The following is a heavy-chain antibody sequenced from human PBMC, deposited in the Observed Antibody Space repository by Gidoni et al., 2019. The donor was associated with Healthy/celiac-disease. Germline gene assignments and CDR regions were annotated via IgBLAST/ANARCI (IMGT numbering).Heavy chain of an antibody. CDR1: GGSVSSGSYY. CDR3: ARDKAGAEFDP. V-gene: IGHV4-61*01. D-gene: IGHD6-13*01. Sequence: QVQLQESGPGLVKPSETLSLTCTVSGGSVSSGSYYWSWIRQPPGKGLEWIGYIYYSGSTNYNPSLKSRVTISVDTSKNQFSLKLSSVTAADTAVYYCARDKAGAEFDPWGQGTLVTVSS. J-gene: IGHJ5*02. CDR2: IYYSGST.